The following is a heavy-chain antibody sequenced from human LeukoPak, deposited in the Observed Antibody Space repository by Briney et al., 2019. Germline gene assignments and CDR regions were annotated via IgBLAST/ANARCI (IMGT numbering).Heavy chain of an antibody. J-gene: IGHJ5*02. V-gene: IGHV1-2*02. CDR2: INPNSGGT. CDR3: ARVGYCSSTSCYAFDP. CDR1: Y. D-gene: IGHD2-2*01. Sequence: YMHWVRQAPGQXLEWMGWINPNSGGTSYAQKFQGRVTMTRDTSISTACMELSRLRSDDTAVYYCARVGYCSSTSCYAFDPWGQGTLVTVSS.